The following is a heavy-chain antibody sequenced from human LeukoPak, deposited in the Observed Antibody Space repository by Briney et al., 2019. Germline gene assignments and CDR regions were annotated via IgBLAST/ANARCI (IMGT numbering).Heavy chain of an antibody. CDR2: IYTSGST. CDR3: AREGYYYDSSGYGTLFDY. D-gene: IGHD3-22*01. J-gene: IGHJ4*02. V-gene: IGHV4-4*07. Sequence: PSETLSLTCTVSGGSISSYYWSWIRQPAGKGLEWIGRIYTSGSTNYNPSLKSRVTMSVDTSKNQISLKLSSVTAADTAVYYCAREGYYYDSSGYGTLFDYWGQGTLVTVSS. CDR1: GGSISSYY.